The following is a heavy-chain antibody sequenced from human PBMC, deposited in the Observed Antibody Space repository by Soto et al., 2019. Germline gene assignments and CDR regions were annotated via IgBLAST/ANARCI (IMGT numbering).Heavy chain of an antibody. Sequence: EVQVVETGGGLIQPGGSLRLSCAACDFSVINNYMSWVRQAPGKGLEWVSVIYSGGRTYYADSVKGRFTISRDGSQNTLYLQMNSLRAEDTAVYYCARGLDGMDVWGQGTTVTVSS. CDR1: DFSVINNY. D-gene: IGHD3-16*01. CDR2: IYSGGRT. V-gene: IGHV3-53*02. CDR3: ARGLDGMDV. J-gene: IGHJ6*02.